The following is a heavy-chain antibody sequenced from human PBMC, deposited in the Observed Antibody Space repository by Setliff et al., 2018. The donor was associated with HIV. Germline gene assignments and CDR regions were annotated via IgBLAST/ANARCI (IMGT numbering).Heavy chain of an antibody. CDR3: ARVMAGSYDYVWGSYRYTGGFDY. CDR2: IYTTERI. Sequence: SETLSLTCSLSGGSISGHYWSWIRQTPGKGLEWIATIYTTERISYNPSLRSRVTISVETSQNLFSLRLRSVTAADTGVYYCARVMAGSYDYVWGSYRYTGGFDYWGQGTLVTVSS. CDR1: GGSISGHY. V-gene: IGHV4-59*11. J-gene: IGHJ4*02. D-gene: IGHD3-16*02.